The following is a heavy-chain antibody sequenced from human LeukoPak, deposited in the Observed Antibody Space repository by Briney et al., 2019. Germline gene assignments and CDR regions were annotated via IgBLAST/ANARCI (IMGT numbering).Heavy chain of an antibody. V-gene: IGHV4-39*01. CDR3: ARLRFSKLDY. Sequence: LRLSCAASGFTFSSYAMHWVRQPPGKGLEWIGNIHYTGSTYYNPSLKSRVTISVDTSKNQFSLKLSSVTAADTAVYYCARLRFSKLDYWGQGTLVTVSS. D-gene: IGHD3-10*01. J-gene: IGHJ4*02. CDR2: IHYTGST. CDR1: GFTFSSYAMH.